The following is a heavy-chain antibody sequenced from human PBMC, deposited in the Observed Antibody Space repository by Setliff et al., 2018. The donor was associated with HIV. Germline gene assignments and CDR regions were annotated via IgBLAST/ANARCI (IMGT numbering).Heavy chain of an antibody. CDR1: GYTFTSYG. V-gene: IGHV1-18*01. CDR2: ISAYNGNT. J-gene: IGHJ3*02. CDR3: ARDKRSLYGDYKGDAFDI. D-gene: IGHD4-17*01. Sequence: ASVKVSCKASGYTFTSYGISWVRQAPGQGLEWMGWISAYNGNTNYAQKLQGRVTMTTDTSTSTAYMELRSLRSDDTAVYYCARDKRSLYGDYKGDAFDIWGQGTMVTVSS.